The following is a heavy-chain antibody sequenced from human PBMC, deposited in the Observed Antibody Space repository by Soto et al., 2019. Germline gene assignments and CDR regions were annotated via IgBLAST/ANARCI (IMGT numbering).Heavy chain of an antibody. D-gene: IGHD3-10*01. CDR3: AQSYYFDRTWFDP. CDR2: ISGSGGST. Sequence: PVGSLRLSCASSVFTFSSYAMSCVRHSPGKWLEWVSAISGSGGSTYYADSVKGRFTISRDNSKNTLYLQMNSLRAEDTAVYYCAQSYYFDRTWFDPGGQGTRVTVYS. V-gene: IGHV3-23*01. CDR1: VFTFSSYA. J-gene: IGHJ5*02.